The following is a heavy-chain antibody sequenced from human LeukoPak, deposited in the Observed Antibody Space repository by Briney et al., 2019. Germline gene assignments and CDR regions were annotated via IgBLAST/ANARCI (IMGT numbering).Heavy chain of an antibody. D-gene: IGHD3-10*01. J-gene: IGHJ4*02. CDR1: GFTVSSTF. CDR3: ARVADYYGSANFDY. CDR2: IYTDGTT. V-gene: IGHV3-66*01. Sequence: PGGSLRLSCAPSGFTVSSTFMSWVRQAPGKGLEWVSIIYTDGTTYYADSVKGRFTISRDNAKNSLYLQMNSLRADDTAVYYCARVADYYGSANFDYWGQGTLVTVSS.